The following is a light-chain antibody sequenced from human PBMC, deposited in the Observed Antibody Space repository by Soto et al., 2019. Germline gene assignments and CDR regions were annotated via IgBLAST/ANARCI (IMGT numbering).Light chain of an antibody. Sequence: EIVLTQSPGTLSLSPGERATLSSRASQSVSSDLAWYQQKPGQSPRLLIYGASTRATGIPARFSGSGSGTEFTLTISSLQSADFAVYYCQQYTNWPLIFGQGTRLEIK. CDR3: QQYTNWPLI. J-gene: IGKJ5*01. V-gene: IGKV3-15*01. CDR2: GAS. CDR1: QSVSSD.